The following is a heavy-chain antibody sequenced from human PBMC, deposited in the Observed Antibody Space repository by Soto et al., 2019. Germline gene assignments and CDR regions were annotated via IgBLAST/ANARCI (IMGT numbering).Heavy chain of an antibody. CDR3: ARMASSGTLNWFDP. Sequence: GASVKVSCKASGYTFINYDISWVRQATGQGLEWMGWMNPGSGKTGYANKFQGRVTMTRDVSTSTAHLELSSLTSEDTAVYYCARMASSGTLNWFDPWGQGTLVTVSS. V-gene: IGHV1-8*02. CDR1: GYTFINYD. CDR2: MNPGSGKT. J-gene: IGHJ5*02.